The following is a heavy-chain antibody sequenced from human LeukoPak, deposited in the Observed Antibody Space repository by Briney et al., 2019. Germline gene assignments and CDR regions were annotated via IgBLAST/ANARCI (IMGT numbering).Heavy chain of an antibody. CDR3: ARDPIAMIVAGYFDY. CDR2: ISYDGSNK. J-gene: IGHJ4*02. D-gene: IGHD3-22*01. V-gene: IGHV3-30-3*01. CDR1: GFTLSNYA. Sequence: GGSLRLSCAASGFTLSNYAVHWVRQAPGKGLGWVAVISYDGSNKYYADSVKGRFTISRDNSKNTLYLQMNSLRAEDTAVYYCARDPIAMIVAGYFDYWAREPWSPSPQ.